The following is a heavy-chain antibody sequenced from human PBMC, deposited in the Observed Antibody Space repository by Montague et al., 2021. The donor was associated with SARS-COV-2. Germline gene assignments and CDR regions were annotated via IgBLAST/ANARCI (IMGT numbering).Heavy chain of an antibody. J-gene: IGHJ6*02. CDR2: IYTSGST. Sequence: TLSLTCTVSGGSISSGSYYWSWIRQPAGKGLEWIGRIYTSGSTNYNPSLKSRVTISVDTSKNQFSLKLSSVTAADTAVHYCAGVGVGTMVRGVIPAYYYYGMDVWGQGTTVTVSS. CDR1: GGSISSGSYY. V-gene: IGHV4-61*02. D-gene: IGHD3-10*01. CDR3: AGVGVGTMVRGVIPAYYYYGMDV.